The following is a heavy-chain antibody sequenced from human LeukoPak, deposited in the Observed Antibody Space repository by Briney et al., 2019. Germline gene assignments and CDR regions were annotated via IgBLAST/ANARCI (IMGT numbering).Heavy chain of an antibody. CDR2: MYTSGNT. D-gene: IGHD3-10*01. CDR1: GGSISSYY. J-gene: IGHJ4*02. Sequence: SETLSLTRAVSGGSISSYYWSWIRQPAGKGLEWIGRMYTSGNTNYNPSLRSRVTMSVDTSKNQFSLKLSSVTAADTAVYYCARRGLTETSGTPDCWGPGTLVTVSS. V-gene: IGHV4-4*07. CDR3: ARRGLTETSGTPDC.